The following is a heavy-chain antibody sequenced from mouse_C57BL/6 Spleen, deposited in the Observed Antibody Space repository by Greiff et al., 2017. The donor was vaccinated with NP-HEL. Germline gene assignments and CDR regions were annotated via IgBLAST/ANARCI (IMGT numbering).Heavy chain of an antibody. CDR1: GYAFTNYL. V-gene: IGHV1-54*01. CDR2: INPGSGGT. Sequence: QVQLQQSGAELVRPGTSVKVSCKASGYAFTNYLIEWVKQRPGQGLEWIGVINPGSGGTNYNEKFKGKATLTADKSSSTAYMQLSSLTSEDSAVYFCARERESYWYFDVWGTGTTVTVSS. J-gene: IGHJ1*03. CDR3: ARERESYWYFDV.